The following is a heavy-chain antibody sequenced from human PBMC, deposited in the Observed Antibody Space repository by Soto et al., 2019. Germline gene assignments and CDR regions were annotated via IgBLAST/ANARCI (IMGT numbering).Heavy chain of an antibody. J-gene: IGHJ1*01. CDR3: ANRCWIMIFPFQH. V-gene: IGHV3-23*01. CDR2: ISSSGGST. Sequence: EVQLLESGGGLVQPGGSLRLSCAASGFTFSSYAMSWVRQAPGKGLEWVSAISSSGGSTYYADSVKGRFTISRDNSKNTLYLQMNSLRAEDTAVYYCANRCWIMIFPFQHWGQGTLVTVSS. D-gene: IGHD3-9*01. CDR1: GFTFSSYA.